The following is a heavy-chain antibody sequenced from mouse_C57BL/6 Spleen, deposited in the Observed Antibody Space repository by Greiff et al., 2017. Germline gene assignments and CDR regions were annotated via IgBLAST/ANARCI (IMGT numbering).Heavy chain of an antibody. Sequence: QVQLQQPGAELVRPGSSVKLSCKASGYTFTSYWMHWVKQRPIQGLEWIGNIDPSDSETHYNQKFKDKATLTVDKSSSTAYMQLSSLTSEYSAVYYCARGYYYGSSPYYAMDYWGQGTSVTVSS. CDR2: IDPSDSET. CDR3: ARGYYYGSSPYYAMDY. V-gene: IGHV1-52*01. D-gene: IGHD1-1*01. J-gene: IGHJ4*01. CDR1: GYTFTSYW.